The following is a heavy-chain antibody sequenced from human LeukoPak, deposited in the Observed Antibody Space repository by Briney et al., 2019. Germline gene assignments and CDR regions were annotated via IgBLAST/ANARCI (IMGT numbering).Heavy chain of an antibody. Sequence: GGSLRLSCAASGFTFSSYWMHWVRQAPGKGLVWVSRINSDGSSTSYADSVKGRFTISRDNAKNSLYLQMNSLRAEDTAVYYCARGSGKISGYVYWGQGTLVTVSS. CDR1: GFTFSSYW. V-gene: IGHV3-74*01. CDR2: INSDGSST. D-gene: IGHD5-12*01. J-gene: IGHJ4*02. CDR3: ARGSGKISGYVY.